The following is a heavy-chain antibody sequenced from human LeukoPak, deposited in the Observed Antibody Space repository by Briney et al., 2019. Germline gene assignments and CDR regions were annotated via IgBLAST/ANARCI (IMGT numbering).Heavy chain of an antibody. J-gene: IGHJ4*02. CDR1: GFTFSSYA. Sequence: PGGSLRLSCAASGFTFSSYAMSWVRQAPGKGLEWVTAISGSGGSTYYADSVKGRFTISRDNSKNTLYLQMNSLRAEDTAVYYCALDREYQLPRDDYWGQGTLVTVSS. V-gene: IGHV3-23*01. D-gene: IGHD2-2*01. CDR3: ALDREYQLPRDDY. CDR2: ISGSGGST.